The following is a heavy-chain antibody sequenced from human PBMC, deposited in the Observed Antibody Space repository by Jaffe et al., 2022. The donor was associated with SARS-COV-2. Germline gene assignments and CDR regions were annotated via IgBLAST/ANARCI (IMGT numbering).Heavy chain of an antibody. Sequence: EVQLVESGGGLVQPGGSLRLSCAASGFTFSSYWMHWVRQAPGKGLVWVSRINSDGSSTSYADSVKGRFTISRDNAKNTLYLQMNSLRAEDTAVYYCARDLGVWLQYWALDAFDIWGQGTMVTVSS. CDR2: INSDGSST. D-gene: IGHD5-12*01. CDR3: ARDLGVWLQYWALDAFDI. J-gene: IGHJ3*02. V-gene: IGHV3-74*01. CDR1: GFTFSSYW.